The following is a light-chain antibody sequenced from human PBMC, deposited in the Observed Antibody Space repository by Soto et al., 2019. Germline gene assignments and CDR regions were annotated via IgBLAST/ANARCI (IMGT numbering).Light chain of an antibody. Sequence: QSALTQPASVSGSPGQSITISCTGTSSDVGGYNYVSWYQQHPGKAPKLMIYDVSNRPSGVSNRFSGSKSGNTASLTISGLQAEDEADYYCCSYTGSSTPLVFGGGTKVTVL. CDR2: DVS. J-gene: IGLJ2*01. CDR3: CSYTGSSTPLV. V-gene: IGLV2-14*01. CDR1: SSDVGGYNY.